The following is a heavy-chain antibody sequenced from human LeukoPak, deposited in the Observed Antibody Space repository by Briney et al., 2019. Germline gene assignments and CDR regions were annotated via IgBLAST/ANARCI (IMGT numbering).Heavy chain of an antibody. D-gene: IGHD1-26*01. Sequence: SQTLSLTCVISGDTVSSNSAAWNWIRQSPSRGLEWLGRTYYRSKWYNDYALSVKSRITINTDTSRNQFSLQVNSVTPEDTAVYYCARWEDSGMDVWGQGTTVTVSS. CDR2: TYYRSKWYN. J-gene: IGHJ6*02. V-gene: IGHV6-1*01. CDR3: ARWEDSGMDV. CDR1: GDTVSSNSAA.